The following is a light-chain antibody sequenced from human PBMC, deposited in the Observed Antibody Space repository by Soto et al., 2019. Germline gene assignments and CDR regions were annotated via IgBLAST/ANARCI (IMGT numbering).Light chain of an antibody. J-gene: IGKJ3*01. V-gene: IGKV3-20*01. CDR1: QSVSSY. Sequence: IVLTQSPGTLSLSPGERATLSCRASQSVSSYLAWYQHKPGQAPRLLIYSASSRATGVADRFSGSGSGTDLTLTISRLEPEDFAVYYCQQYGNSRVTFGPGTKVDIK. CDR3: QQYGNSRVT. CDR2: SAS.